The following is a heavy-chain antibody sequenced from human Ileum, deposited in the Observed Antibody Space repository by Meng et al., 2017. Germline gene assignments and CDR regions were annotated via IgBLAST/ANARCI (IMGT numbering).Heavy chain of an antibody. V-gene: IGHV4-4*02. CDR3: VRHGGKYFDS. CDR1: GGSISSSFY. Sequence: QGQTQEPGPGLCEPSGTLSLTCTVSGGSISSSFYWSWVRQSPGKGLEWIGQIYLAGSPNYNPSLESRVTISVDKSKNQFSLRLTSVTAADTAIFYCVRHGGKYFDSWGQGTLVTVSS. D-gene: IGHD2-15*01. CDR2: IYLAGSP. J-gene: IGHJ4*02.